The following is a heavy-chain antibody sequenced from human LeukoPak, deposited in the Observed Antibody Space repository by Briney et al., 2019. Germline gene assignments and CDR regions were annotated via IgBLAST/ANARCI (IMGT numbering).Heavy chain of an antibody. CDR3: ARHVRDGYNSIVPFDY. CDR2: IYYSGST. V-gene: IGHV4-39*01. Sequence: SETLSLTCTVSGGSISSSYYWGWIRQPPGKGLEWIGSIYYSGSTYYNPSLKSRVTISVDTSKNQFSLKLSSVTAADTAVYYCARHVRDGYNSIVPFDYWGQGTLVTVSS. D-gene: IGHD5-24*01. J-gene: IGHJ4*02. CDR1: GGSISSSYY.